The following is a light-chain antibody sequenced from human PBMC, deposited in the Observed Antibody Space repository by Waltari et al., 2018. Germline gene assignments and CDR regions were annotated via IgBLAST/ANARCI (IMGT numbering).Light chain of an antibody. CDR1: QNVFGD. Sequence: PATLSVSPGERASLSCRASQNVFGDLAWYQMKIGRAPRLLIFGVSTRATGVPARFSGSGSGTEFTLTISSLQSEDSAVYYCQQYTSWPRTFGQGTKLEI. V-gene: IGKV3-15*01. CDR2: GVS. CDR3: QQYTSWPRT. J-gene: IGKJ2*01.